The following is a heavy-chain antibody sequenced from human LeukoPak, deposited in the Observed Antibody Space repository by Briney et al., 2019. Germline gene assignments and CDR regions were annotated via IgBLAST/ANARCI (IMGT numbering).Heavy chain of an antibody. CDR2: IWYDGSNK. CDR1: GFTFSSYG. Sequence: GRSLRLSCAASGFTFSSYGMHWVRQAPGKGLEWVAVIWYDGSNKYYADSVKGRFTISRDNSKNTLCLQMNSLRAEDTAVYYCARDFSYGSGSYYYYYGMDVWGKGTTVTVSS. D-gene: IGHD3-10*01. J-gene: IGHJ6*04. V-gene: IGHV3-33*01. CDR3: ARDFSYGSGSYYYYYGMDV.